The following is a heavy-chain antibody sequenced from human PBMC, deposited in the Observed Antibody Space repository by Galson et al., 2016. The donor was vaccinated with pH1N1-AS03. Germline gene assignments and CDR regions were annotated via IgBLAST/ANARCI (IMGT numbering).Heavy chain of an antibody. D-gene: IGHD6-13*01. J-gene: IGHJ4*02. CDR2: IFPIAGT. CDR3: ARATAVGPPYFDY. V-gene: IGHV4-59*13. CDR1: SGSISSYS. Sequence: LSLTCTVSSGSISSYSWTGIRNPPGKDWGWFGPIFPIAGTNYNPSLESRIPISVETSKNQFSLKLRSVTAADTAVYYCARATAVGPPYFDYWGQGTVATVSS.